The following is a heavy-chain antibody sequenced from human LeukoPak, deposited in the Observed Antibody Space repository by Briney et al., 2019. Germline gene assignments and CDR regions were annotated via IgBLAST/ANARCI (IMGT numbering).Heavy chain of an antibody. J-gene: IGHJ3*02. CDR3: ARVPSVAGTTRGAFDI. Sequence: GASVKVSCKVSGYTLTELSMHWVRQAPGKGLEWMGGFDPEDGETIYAQKFQGRVTMTEDTSTDTDYMELSSLRSEDTAVYYCARVPSVAGTTRGAFDIWGQGTMVTVSS. V-gene: IGHV1-24*01. D-gene: IGHD6-19*01. CDR1: GYTLTELS. CDR2: FDPEDGET.